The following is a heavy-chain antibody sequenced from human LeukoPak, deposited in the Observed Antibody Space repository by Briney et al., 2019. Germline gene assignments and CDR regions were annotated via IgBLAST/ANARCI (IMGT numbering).Heavy chain of an antibody. Sequence: GGSLRLSCAASGFTVSSNYMSWVRQAPGKGLEWVSVIYSGGSTYYADSVKGRCTISRDNSKNTLYLQMNSLRAEDTAVYYCARATGDRDPDFFDYWGQGTLVTVSS. CDR2: IYSGGST. CDR3: ARATGDRDPDFFDY. CDR1: GFTVSSNY. D-gene: IGHD7-27*01. V-gene: IGHV3-53*01. J-gene: IGHJ4*02.